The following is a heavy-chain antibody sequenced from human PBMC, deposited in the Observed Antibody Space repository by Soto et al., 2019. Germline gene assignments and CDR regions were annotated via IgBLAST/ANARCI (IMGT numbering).Heavy chain of an antibody. CDR1: GFSFKNYA. V-gene: IGHV3-30*18. Sequence: QAGGSLRLSCAASGFSFKNYAMHWVRQSPGKGLEWVAVISSDESHKYYADSVKGRFTISRDNSKSMLSLEMNSLRPDDTAVYHCAKDGNVLRFLEWLSHLDYWGQGTLVTASS. D-gene: IGHD3-3*01. J-gene: IGHJ4*02. CDR2: ISSDESHK. CDR3: AKDGNVLRFLEWLSHLDY.